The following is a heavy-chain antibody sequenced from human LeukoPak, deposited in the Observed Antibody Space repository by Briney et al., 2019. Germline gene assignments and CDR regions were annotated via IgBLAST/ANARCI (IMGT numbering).Heavy chain of an antibody. CDR3: ASVETAFDY. Sequence: PSETLSLTCTVSGGSISSSSYYWGWIRQPPGKGLEWIGSIYYSGSTYYNPSLKSRVTISVDTSKNQFSLKLSSVTAADTAVYYCASVETAFDYWGQGTLVTVSS. J-gene: IGHJ4*02. CDR1: GGSISSSSYY. CDR2: IYYSGST. D-gene: IGHD5-24*01. V-gene: IGHV4-39*01.